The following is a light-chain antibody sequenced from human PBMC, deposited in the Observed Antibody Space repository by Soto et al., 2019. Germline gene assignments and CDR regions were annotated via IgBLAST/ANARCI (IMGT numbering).Light chain of an antibody. CDR2: GAS. J-gene: IGKJ5*01. CDR3: QQYSTSPPIT. CDR1: QSVNNN. V-gene: IGKV3-20*01. Sequence: EIVLTQSPGTLSLSPGERATLSCRASQSVNNNLAWYQQKPGQAPRLPIHGASTRATGIPDRFGGSGFETDFSLTISRLEPEDFAVYFCQQYSTSPPITFGQGTRLEIK.